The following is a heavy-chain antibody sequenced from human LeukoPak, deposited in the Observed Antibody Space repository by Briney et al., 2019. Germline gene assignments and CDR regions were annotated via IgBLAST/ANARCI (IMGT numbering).Heavy chain of an antibody. CDR3: ARTNGAPEYLDY. Sequence: GGSLRLSCVVSGFTFSSYTLNWVRQTPGKGLEWVASIGVGGIDLYYTDSARGRFTISRDDAKNSLFLEMDSLRVEDTALYFCARTNGAPEYLDYWGQGTLVTVSS. D-gene: IGHD1-14*01. CDR2: IGVGGIDL. CDR1: GFTFSSYT. J-gene: IGHJ4*02. V-gene: IGHV3-21*01.